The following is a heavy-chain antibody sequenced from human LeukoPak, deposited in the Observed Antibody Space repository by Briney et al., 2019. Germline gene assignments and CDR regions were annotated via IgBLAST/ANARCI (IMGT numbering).Heavy chain of an antibody. V-gene: IGHV3-23*01. CDR2: ISGSGDNT. J-gene: IGHJ4*02. D-gene: IGHD6-19*01. Sequence: GGSLRLSCAASGFSFSSYAMSWVRQAPGKGLEWVSSISGSGDNTYYAESVKGRFTISRDNSKNALFLQMNSLRAEDTAVFYCAKRSGYTTGWFFDFWGQGTLVTVSS. CDR1: GFSFSSYA. CDR3: AKRSGYTTGWFFDF.